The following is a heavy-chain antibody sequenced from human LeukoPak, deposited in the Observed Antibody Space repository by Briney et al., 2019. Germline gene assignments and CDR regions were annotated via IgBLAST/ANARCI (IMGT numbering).Heavy chain of an antibody. V-gene: IGHV4-39*01. CDR1: GGSISGGSYY. D-gene: IGHD3-9*01. CDR2: IYYSGST. Sequence: PSETLSLTCSVAGGSISGGSYYWGWIRQPPGKGLEWIGSIYYSGSTYYSASLKSRITISMDTSKNQFSLNLSSVTAADTAVYYCARGSYDVLTGYSTLGEYWGQGTLVTVSS. J-gene: IGHJ4*02. CDR3: ARGSYDVLTGYSTLGEY.